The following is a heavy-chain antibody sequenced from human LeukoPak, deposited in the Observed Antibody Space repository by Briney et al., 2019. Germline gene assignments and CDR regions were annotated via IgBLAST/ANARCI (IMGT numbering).Heavy chain of an antibody. V-gene: IGHV4-59*01. Sequence: SETLSLTCTVSGGSISSYYWSWIRQPPGKGLEWIGYIYYSGSTNYNPFLKSRVTISVDTSKNQFSLKLSSVTAADTAVYYCARGLYYGSGSYYFDYWGQGTLVTVSS. CDR1: GGSISSYY. CDR3: ARGLYYGSGSYYFDY. J-gene: IGHJ4*02. CDR2: IYYSGST. D-gene: IGHD3-10*01.